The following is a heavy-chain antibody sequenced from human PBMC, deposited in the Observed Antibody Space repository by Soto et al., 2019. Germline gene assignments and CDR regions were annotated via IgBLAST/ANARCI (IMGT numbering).Heavy chain of an antibody. D-gene: IGHD6-19*01. Sequence: ASVKVSCKASGYTFTSYGISWVRQAPGQGLEWMGWISAYNGNTNYAQKPQGRVTMTTDTSTSTAYMELRSLRSDDTAVYYCAREDIAVAGYGFDYWGQGTLVTVSS. CDR3: AREDIAVAGYGFDY. CDR2: ISAYNGNT. J-gene: IGHJ4*02. V-gene: IGHV1-18*01. CDR1: GYTFTSYG.